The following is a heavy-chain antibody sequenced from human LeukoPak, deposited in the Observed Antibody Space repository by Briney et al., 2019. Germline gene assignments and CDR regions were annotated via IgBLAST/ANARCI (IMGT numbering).Heavy chain of an antibody. Sequence: GGSLRLSCAAAGSTFSSHRRTGFRRPPGRGRGGVDNIKEDGSETFYGDSVKGRFTISRDNAENSLNLQMNSLRPEDTAMYYCARPLFGAISPGYWGQGTLVTVSS. D-gene: IGHD3-10*01. V-gene: IGHV3-7*01. CDR2: IKEDGSET. CDR1: GSTFSSHR. CDR3: ARPLFGAISPGY. J-gene: IGHJ4*02.